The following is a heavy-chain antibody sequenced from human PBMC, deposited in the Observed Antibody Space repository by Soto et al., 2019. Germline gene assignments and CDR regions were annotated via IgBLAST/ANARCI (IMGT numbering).Heavy chain of an antibody. V-gene: IGHV6-1*01. J-gene: IGHJ4*01. D-gene: IGHD1-26*01. CDR2: TYYRSKWYN. CDR1: GDSVSSNSAA. Sequence: AISGDSVSSNSAAWNWIRQSPSRGPEWLGRTYYRSKWYNEYAVSVKSRININTDTSKNQFSLHLNSVTPEDTAVYFCARAQPPVGASYYFDFWDHGTLVTVSS. CDR3: ARAQPPVGASYYFDF.